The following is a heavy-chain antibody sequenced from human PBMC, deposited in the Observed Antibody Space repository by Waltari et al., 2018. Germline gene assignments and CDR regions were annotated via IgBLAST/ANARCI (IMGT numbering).Heavy chain of an antibody. CDR1: GGTFSSYT. J-gene: IGHJ4*02. CDR2: IIPILGIA. CDR3: ATLATVVTPDEDY. Sequence: QVQLVQSGAEVKKPGSSVKVSCKASGGTFSSYTISWVRQAPGQGLELMGRIIPILGIANYAQKVQGRVTITADKSASTAYMELSSLRSEDTAVYYCATLATVVTPDEDYWGQGTLVTVSS. D-gene: IGHD4-17*01. V-gene: IGHV1-69*02.